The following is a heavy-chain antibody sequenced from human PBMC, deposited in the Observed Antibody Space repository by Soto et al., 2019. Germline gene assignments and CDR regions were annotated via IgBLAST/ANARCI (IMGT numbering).Heavy chain of an antibody. CDR2: IYYSGST. D-gene: IGHD3-9*01. CDR3: ARAPSYFDWSLDY. CDR1: GGSISSYY. V-gene: IGHV4-59*01. J-gene: IGHJ4*02. Sequence: SETLSLTCTVSGGSISSYYWSWIRQPPGKGLEWIGYIYYSGSTNYNPSLKSRVTISVDTSKNQFSLKLSSVTAADTAVYYCARAPSYFDWSLDYWRQGTLVTASS.